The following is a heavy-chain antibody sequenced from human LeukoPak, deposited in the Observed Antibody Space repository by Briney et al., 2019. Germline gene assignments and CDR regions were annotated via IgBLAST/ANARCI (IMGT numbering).Heavy chain of an antibody. CDR2: IDWDDDK. J-gene: IGHJ4*02. CDR1: GFSLSTSGMR. V-gene: IGHV2-70*04. Sequence: SGPTLVNPTQTLTLTCTFSGFSLSTSGMRVSWIRQPPGKTLEWLARIDWDDDKFYSTSLKTRLTISKDSSKNQVVLTLTNMDPVDTATYYCARTLDGSHFDFWGQGTLVTVSS. CDR3: ARTLDGSHFDF. D-gene: IGHD5-24*01.